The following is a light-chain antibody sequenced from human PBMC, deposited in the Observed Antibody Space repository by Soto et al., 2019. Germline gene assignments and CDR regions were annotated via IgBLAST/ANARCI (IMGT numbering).Light chain of an antibody. V-gene: IGKV1-5*03. Sequence: DIQMTQSPSTLSASVGDRVTITCRASQSINSWLAWYQQKPGTAPKRLIYKASSLESGVPSRFSGSGSGTEFTLTISSLQPADFATYYCQQYSILSLTFGGGTKVEIK. CDR2: KAS. CDR1: QSINSW. CDR3: QQYSILSLT. J-gene: IGKJ4*01.